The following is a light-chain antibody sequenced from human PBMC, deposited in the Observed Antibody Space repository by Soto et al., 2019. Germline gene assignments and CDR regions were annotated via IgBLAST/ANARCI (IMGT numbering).Light chain of an antibody. CDR2: EVS. Sequence: DIVMTQTPLSLTVTPGQPASISCKSSQILLHSDGKTYMYWFLQKPGQPPQLLIYEVSTRFSGVPGRFSGIGSGTDFTLKISRGEAEDVVIYYCLLSIETLRTFGQGTKVEI. CDR3: LLSIETLRT. V-gene: IGKV2D-29*01. J-gene: IGKJ1*01. CDR1: QILLHSDGKTY.